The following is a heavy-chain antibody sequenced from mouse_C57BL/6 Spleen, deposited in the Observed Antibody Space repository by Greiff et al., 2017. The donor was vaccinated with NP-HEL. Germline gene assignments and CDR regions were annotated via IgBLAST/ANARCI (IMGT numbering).Heavy chain of an antibody. D-gene: IGHD2-3*01. V-gene: IGHV1-66*01. CDR1: GYSFTSYY. CDR2: IYPGTGNT. Sequence: QVQLQQSGPELVKPGASVKISCKASGYSFTSYYIHWVKQRPGQGLEWIGWIYPGTGNTKYNEKFEGKATLTADTSSSTAYMQLSSLTSEDSAVYYCARGDGYYVMDYWGQGTSVTVSS. CDR3: ARGDGYYVMDY. J-gene: IGHJ4*01.